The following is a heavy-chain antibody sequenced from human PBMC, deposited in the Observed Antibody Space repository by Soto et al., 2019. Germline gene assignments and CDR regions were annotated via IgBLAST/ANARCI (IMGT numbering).Heavy chain of an antibody. D-gene: IGHD6-19*01. J-gene: IGHJ4*02. Sequence: GGSLRLSCAASGFTFSTYWMHWVRQAPGKGLVWVSRIKTDGSSTSYADSVKGRFTISRDNAKNTLYLQMNSLRAEDTAVYYCATDTPSGWYFGGQGTLVTVSS. V-gene: IGHV3-74*01. CDR3: ATDTPSGWYF. CDR2: IKTDGSST. CDR1: GFTFSTYW.